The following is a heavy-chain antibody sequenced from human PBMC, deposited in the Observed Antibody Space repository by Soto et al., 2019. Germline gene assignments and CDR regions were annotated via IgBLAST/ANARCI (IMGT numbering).Heavy chain of an antibody. CDR2: IYYSGST. V-gene: IGHV4-59*01. CDR3: ARQHDSSGYWYYFDY. J-gene: IGHJ4*02. D-gene: IGHD3-22*01. CDR1: GGSISSYY. Sequence: SETLSLTCTVSGGSISSYYWSWIRQPPGKGLEWIGYIYYSGSTNYNPSLKSRVTISVDTSKNQFSLKLSSVTAADTAVYYCARQHDSSGYWYYFDYWGQGTLVTVSS.